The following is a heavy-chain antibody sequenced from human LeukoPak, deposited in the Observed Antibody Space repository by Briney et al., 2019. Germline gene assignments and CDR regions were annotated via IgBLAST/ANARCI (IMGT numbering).Heavy chain of an antibody. J-gene: IGHJ6*02. Sequence: PSETLTLTCTVSGGSMRNYYWNWIRQPPGKGLEWIDYIFYSGSSNDNPSLKSRVTVSVDTSKNQFSLNLNSVTAADTAVYYCARHTYYYGMDVWGQGTTVTVSS. V-gene: IGHV4-59*01. CDR2: IFYSGSS. CDR3: ARHTYYYGMDV. CDR1: GGSMRNYY.